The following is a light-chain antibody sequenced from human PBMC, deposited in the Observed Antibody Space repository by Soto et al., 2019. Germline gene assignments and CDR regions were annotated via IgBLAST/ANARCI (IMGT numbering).Light chain of an antibody. CDR3: KQYDNWPPVT. V-gene: IGKV3-15*01. CDR1: QSVSSN. Sequence: EVVMTQSPATLSVSPGEGATLSCRASQSVSSNLAWYQQKPGQAPRLLIYGPSTRATGVPARFSGSGSGTDFTLTISSLQSEDFSIYYCKQYDNWPPVTFGQGTRLEIK. CDR2: GPS. J-gene: IGKJ5*01.